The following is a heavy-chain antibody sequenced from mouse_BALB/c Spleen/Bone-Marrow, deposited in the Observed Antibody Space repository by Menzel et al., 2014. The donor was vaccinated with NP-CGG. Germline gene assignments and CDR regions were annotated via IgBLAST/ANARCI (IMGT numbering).Heavy chain of an antibody. Sequence: EVKLQESGPGLVKPSQSLSITCSVTGYSITSGYYWNWIRQFPENKLEWMGYISYDGSNNYNPSLKNRISITRDTSKNTFFLKLNCVTSENTATYYCARDWDGYSFDYWGQGTSLTVSS. CDR1: GYSITSGYY. J-gene: IGHJ2*02. CDR3: ARDWDGYSFDY. V-gene: IGHV3-6*02. D-gene: IGHD2-3*01. CDR2: ISYDGSN.